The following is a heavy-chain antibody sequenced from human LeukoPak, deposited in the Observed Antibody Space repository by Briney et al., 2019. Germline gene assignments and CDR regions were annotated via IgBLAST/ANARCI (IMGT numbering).Heavy chain of an antibody. CDR2: IYYTGST. CDR1: GGSIRSGDFY. Sequence: KSSETLSLTCTVSGGSIRSGDFYWSWFRQPPGEGLEWIGLIYYTGSTNYNPSLKSRVTISVDTSKNQFSLKLSSLTAADTAVYYCARRGSSGYYDYWGQGTLVTVSS. J-gene: IGHJ4*02. CDR3: ARRGSSGYYDY. D-gene: IGHD3-22*01. V-gene: IGHV4-61*08.